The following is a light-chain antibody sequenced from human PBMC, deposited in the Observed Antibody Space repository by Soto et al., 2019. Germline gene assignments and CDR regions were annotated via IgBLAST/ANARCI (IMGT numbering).Light chain of an antibody. CDR3: QQYNNWPLT. CDR2: GAS. V-gene: IGKV3-15*01. Sequence: IVMTQPPATLSVSPGERATLSCRASQSVNNNLAWYQQKPGQAPRLLIYGASARATGIPARFSGSGSGTEFSRTSGSLESEDFAVYYCQQYNNWPLTFGGGTKVETK. CDR1: QSVNNN. J-gene: IGKJ4*01.